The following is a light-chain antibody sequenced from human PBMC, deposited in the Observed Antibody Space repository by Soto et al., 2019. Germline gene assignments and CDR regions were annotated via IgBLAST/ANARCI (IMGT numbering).Light chain of an antibody. CDR2: AAS. CDR3: QQSYSNPPT. V-gene: IGKV1-39*01. J-gene: IGKJ2*01. CDR1: QMISSY. Sequence: DIQMTQSPSSLSASVGDRVTITCRASQMISSYVNWYQQKPGKAPKLLIYAASSLQSGVPSRFSGSGSGTDFPLTISSLQPEDFATYYCQQSYSNPPTFGQGTKLEI.